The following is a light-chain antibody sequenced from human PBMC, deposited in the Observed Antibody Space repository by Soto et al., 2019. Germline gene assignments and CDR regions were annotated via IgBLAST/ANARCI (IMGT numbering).Light chain of an antibody. V-gene: IGLV4-69*01. CDR3: QNWGTGFVV. J-gene: IGLJ2*01. Sequence: QLVLTQSPSASASLGASVKLTCTLSSGHSSYAIAWHQQQPEKGPRHLMKLNSDGSHSKGDGIPDRFSGSSSGAERYPTISSRQSEDEADYYCQNWGTGFVVFGGGTKLTVL. CDR1: SGHSSYA. CDR2: LNSDGSH.